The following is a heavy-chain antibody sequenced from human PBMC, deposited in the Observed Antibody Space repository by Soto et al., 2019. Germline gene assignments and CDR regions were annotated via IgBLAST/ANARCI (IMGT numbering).Heavy chain of an antibody. CDR2: IYWDDDN. J-gene: IGHJ5*02. CDR3: ANRMPTVAWWFGP. Sequence: QITLKESGPPLVKPTQTLTLTCTFSGFSLTTSGVGVGWIRQPPGKALEWLALIYWDDDNRYSPSLKSRLTITKDSSTHRVGLTMPNMDPTNTAKYFWANRMPTVAWWFGPWGEGALV. D-gene: IGHD4-17*01. V-gene: IGHV2-5*02. CDR1: GFSLTTSGVG.